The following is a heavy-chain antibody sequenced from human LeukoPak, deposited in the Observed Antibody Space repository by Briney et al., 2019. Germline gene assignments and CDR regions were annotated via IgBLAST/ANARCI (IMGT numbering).Heavy chain of an antibody. D-gene: IGHD2-21*01. CDR2: IFHSGKT. CDR1: GYSISSGYY. Sequence: SETLSLTCGVSGYSISSGYYWGWIRQSPGKGMEWIGSIFHSGKTYYNFSLKSRVTISVDTSKNQFSPKLTSVTAADTAVYYCARGDIPDFWGQGTLVTVSS. J-gene: IGHJ4*02. CDR3: ARGDIPDF. V-gene: IGHV4-38-2*01.